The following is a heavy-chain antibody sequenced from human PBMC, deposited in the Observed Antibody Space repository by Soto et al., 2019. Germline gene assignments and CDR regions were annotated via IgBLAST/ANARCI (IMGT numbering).Heavy chain of an antibody. D-gene: IGHD5-18*01. V-gene: IGHV3-23*01. CDR1: GGSVSSATYY. Sequence: ETLSLTXTVSGGSVSSATYYWNWIRQAPGKGLEWVSAISGSGGSTYYVDSVKGRFTISRDNSKNTLYLQMNSLRAEDTAVYYCAKDRYTAMASDYWGQGTLVTVSS. CDR3: AKDRYTAMASDY. J-gene: IGHJ4*02. CDR2: ISGSGGST.